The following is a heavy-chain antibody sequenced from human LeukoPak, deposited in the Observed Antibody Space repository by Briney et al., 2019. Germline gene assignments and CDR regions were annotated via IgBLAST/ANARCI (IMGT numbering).Heavy chain of an antibody. CDR1: GYTLTELS. CDR3: ATIRLGAGYSSSWGDY. V-gene: IGHV1-24*01. J-gene: IGHJ4*02. Sequence: ASVKVSCKVSGYTLTELSMHWVRQAPGKGLEWMGGFDPEDGETIYAQKFQGRVTMTEDTSTDTAYMELSSLRSEDTAVYYCATIRLGAGYSSSWGDYWGQGTLVTASS. D-gene: IGHD6-13*01. CDR2: FDPEDGET.